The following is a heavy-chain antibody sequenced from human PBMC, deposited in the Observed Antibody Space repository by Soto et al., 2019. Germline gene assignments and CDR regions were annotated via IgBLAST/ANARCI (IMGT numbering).Heavy chain of an antibody. J-gene: IGHJ4*02. V-gene: IGHV1-69*13. Sequence: SVKVSCKASGGTFYTYTFSWVRQAPGQGLEWMGSITPIYPTTNYAEKFQGRLTVTADGSTNTAYMELNSLTSEDTAVYYCARIPRYSFPTSDGLDSWGQGTLVTVSS. D-gene: IGHD5-18*01. CDR2: ITPIYPTT. CDR3: ARIPRYSFPTSDGLDS. CDR1: GGTFYTYT.